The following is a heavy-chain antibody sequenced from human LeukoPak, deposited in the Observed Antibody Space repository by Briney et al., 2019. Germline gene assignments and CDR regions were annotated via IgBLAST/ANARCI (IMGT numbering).Heavy chain of an antibody. CDR3: ARGGHSYGYYDAFDI. CDR1: GFTFSAYA. CDR2: ISYDGSNK. D-gene: IGHD5-18*01. Sequence: GGSLRLSCAASGFTFSAYAMHWVRQAPGKGLEGVALISYDGSNKYYADSVKGRFTISRDNSKNTLYLQMNSLRDEDTAVYYCARGGHSYGYYDAFDIWGQGTMVTVSS. J-gene: IGHJ3*02. V-gene: IGHV3-30*04.